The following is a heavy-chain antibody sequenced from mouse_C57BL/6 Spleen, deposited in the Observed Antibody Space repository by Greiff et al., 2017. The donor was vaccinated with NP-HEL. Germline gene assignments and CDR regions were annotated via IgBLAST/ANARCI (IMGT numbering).Heavy chain of an antibody. CDR2: IDPSDSYT. Sequence: VQLQQSGAELVMPGASVKLSCKASGYTFTSYWMHWVKQRPGQGLEWIGEIDPSDSYTNYNQKFKGKSTLTVDKSSSTAYMQLSSLTSEDSAVYYCARKENYYGSIPWYFDVWGTGTTVTVSS. CDR1: GYTFTSYW. J-gene: IGHJ1*03. V-gene: IGHV1-69*01. CDR3: ARKENYYGSIPWYFDV. D-gene: IGHD1-1*01.